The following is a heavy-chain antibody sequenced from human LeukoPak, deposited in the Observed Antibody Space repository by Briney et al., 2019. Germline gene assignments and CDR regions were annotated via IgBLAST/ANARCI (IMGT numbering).Heavy chain of an antibody. Sequence: ASVKVSFKASAYTFTGYYRHWVRQAPGQGLEWMGWINPNSGGTNYAQKFQGRVTMTRDTSISKAYMELSRRRSDDTPVIYCPQEDGYSGYDPRFYYWGQGTLVTVSS. CDR2: INPNSGGT. V-gene: IGHV1-2*02. J-gene: IGHJ4*02. D-gene: IGHD5-12*01. CDR1: AYTFTGYY. CDR3: PQEDGYSGYDPRFYY.